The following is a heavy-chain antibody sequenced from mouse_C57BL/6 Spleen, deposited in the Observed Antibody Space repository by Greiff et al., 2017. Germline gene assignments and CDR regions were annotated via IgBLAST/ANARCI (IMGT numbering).Heavy chain of an antibody. V-gene: IGHV5-17*01. CDR2: ISSGSSTI. CDR3: ARRHYYGSGYFDY. J-gene: IGHJ2*01. CDR1: GFTFSDYG. Sequence: DVKLVESGGGLVKPGGSLKLSCAASGFTFSDYGMHWVRQAPEKGLEWVAYISSGSSTIYYADTVKGRFTTSRDNAKNTLFLQMTSLRSEDTAMYYCARRHYYGSGYFDYWGQGTTLTVSS. D-gene: IGHD1-1*01.